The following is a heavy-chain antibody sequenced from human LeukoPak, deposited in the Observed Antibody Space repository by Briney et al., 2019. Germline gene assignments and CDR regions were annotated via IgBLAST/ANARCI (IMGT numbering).Heavy chain of an antibody. J-gene: IGHJ5*02. V-gene: IGHV4-31*03. CDR1: GGSISSGGYC. D-gene: IGHD6-13*01. Sequence: SETLSLTCTVSGGSISSGGYCWSWIRQHPGKGLEWIGYIYYSGSTYYNPSLKSRVTISVDTSKNQFSLKLSSVTAADTAVYYCARDRGSSWYKGWFDPWGQGTLVTVSS. CDR2: IYYSGST. CDR3: ARDRGSSWYKGWFDP.